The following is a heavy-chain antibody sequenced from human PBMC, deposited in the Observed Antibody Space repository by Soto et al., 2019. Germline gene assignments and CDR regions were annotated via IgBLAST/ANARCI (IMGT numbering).Heavy chain of an antibody. Sequence: SETLSLTCTVSGGSISSYYWSWIRQPAGKGLEWIGRIYTSGSTNYNPSLKSRVTMSVDTSKNQFSLKLSSVTAADTAVYYCARDRGDYAFYDYGMDVWGQGTTVTVS. CDR1: GGSISSYY. D-gene: IGHD4-17*01. CDR3: ARDRGDYAFYDYGMDV. J-gene: IGHJ6*02. V-gene: IGHV4-4*07. CDR2: IYTSGST.